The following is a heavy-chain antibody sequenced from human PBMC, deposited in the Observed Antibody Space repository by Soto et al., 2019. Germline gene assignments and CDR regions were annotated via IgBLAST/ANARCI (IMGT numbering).Heavy chain of an antibody. Sequence: QTLSLTCAISGDSVSSNRAAWNLIRQSPSRGLEWLGRTYYRSKWYNDYAVSVKSRITINPDTSKNQFSLQLNSVTPEDTAVYYCAREPSIAALGWFDPWGQGTLVTVSS. CDR2: TYYRSKWYN. J-gene: IGHJ5*02. CDR3: AREPSIAALGWFDP. V-gene: IGHV6-1*01. D-gene: IGHD6-6*01. CDR1: GDSVSSNRAA.